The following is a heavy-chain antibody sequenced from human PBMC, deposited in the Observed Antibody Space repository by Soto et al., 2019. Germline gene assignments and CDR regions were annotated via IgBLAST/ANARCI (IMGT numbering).Heavy chain of an antibody. V-gene: IGHV3-30-3*01. CDR3: ARAALITIFGVVMQNYSDY. CDR2: MSYDGSNK. Sequence: QVQLVESGGGVVQPGRSLRLSCAASGFTFSSYAVHWVRQAPGKGLESVAVMSYDGSNKYYADSVKGRFTISRDNSKNTLYLQMNSLRAEDTAVYYCARAALITIFGVVMQNYSDYWGQGTLVTVSS. D-gene: IGHD3-3*01. CDR1: GFTFSSYA. J-gene: IGHJ4*02.